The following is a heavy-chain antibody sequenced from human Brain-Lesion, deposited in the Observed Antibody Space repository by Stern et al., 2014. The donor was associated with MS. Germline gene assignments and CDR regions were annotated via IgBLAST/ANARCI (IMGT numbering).Heavy chain of an antibody. CDR2: VDWDDEK. Sequence: QVTLRESGPALVKPTQSLTLTCTFSGFSLSTPGVGVTWIRQPPGKALEWLALVDWDDEKYYSTSLKTWLSIFKDTSKNQVVLTMTNMDPVDTATYYCARMRYSGDYFIDYWGQGTLVTVSS. V-gene: IGHV2-70*01. CDR1: GFSLSTPGVG. CDR3: ARMRYSGDYFIDY. J-gene: IGHJ4*02. D-gene: IGHD5-12*01.